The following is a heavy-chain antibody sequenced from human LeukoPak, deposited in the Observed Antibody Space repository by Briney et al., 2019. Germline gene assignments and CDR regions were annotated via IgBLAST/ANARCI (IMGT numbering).Heavy chain of an antibody. J-gene: IGHJ6*02. CDR1: GYSFISYS. CDR3: ARPAAAGNYYYYGMDV. CDR2: IYPGDSDT. D-gene: IGHD6-13*01. V-gene: IGHV5-51*01. Sequence: GESLKISCQGFGYSFISYSIGWVGKLHGRGLEWLGIIYPGDSDTIYSPSFQGHVTISADKSISTAYLQWSSLKASDTAMYYCARPAAAGNYYYYGMDVWGQGTTVTVSS.